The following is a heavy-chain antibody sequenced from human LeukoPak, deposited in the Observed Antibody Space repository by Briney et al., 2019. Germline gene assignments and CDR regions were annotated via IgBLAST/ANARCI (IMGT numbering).Heavy chain of an antibody. D-gene: IGHD2-15*01. J-gene: IGHJ6*03. CDR1: GFTFSSYW. V-gene: IGHV3-74*01. CDR3: AKDGYSSASSFHYYYYMDV. CDR2: INSDGSST. Sequence: GGSLRLSCAASGFTFSSYWMHWVRQAPGKGLVWVSRINSDGSSTNYADSVKGRFTISRDNAKNTLYLQMNSLRSEDTAVYYCAKDGYSSASSFHYYYYMDVWGKGTTVTVSS.